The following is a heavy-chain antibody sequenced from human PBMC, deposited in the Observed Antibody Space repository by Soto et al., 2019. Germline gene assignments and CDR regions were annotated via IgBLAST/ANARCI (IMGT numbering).Heavy chain of an antibody. D-gene: IGHD3-3*01. V-gene: IGHV4-34*01. CDR1: GGSLSGYY. CDR3: ARGRRPDYDFWSGRHDAFDI. CDR2: TNVDGST. J-gene: IGHJ3*02. Sequence: QVQLQQWGAGLLKPSETLSLTRGLFGGSLSGYYWSWIRQPPGKGLEWIGETNVDGSTNHNPSLKSRVIISVDTAQHQFSVKLTSVTAADTAVYYCARGRRPDYDFWSGRHDAFDIWGQGTMVTVSS.